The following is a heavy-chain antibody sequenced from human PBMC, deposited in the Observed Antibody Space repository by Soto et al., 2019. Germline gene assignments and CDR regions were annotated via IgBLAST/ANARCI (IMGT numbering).Heavy chain of an antibody. CDR2: TYYRSRWDN. J-gene: IGHJ3*02. Sequence: SQTLSLTCVISGDSVSSNSAAWNWIRQSPSRGLEWLGRTYYRSRWDNDYAVSVRSRITVNADTSKNQFSLHLNSVTPEDTAVYYCARGVVNAFDIWGQGTMVTVSS. CDR3: ARGVVNAFDI. CDR1: GDSVSSNSAA. D-gene: IGHD3-3*01. V-gene: IGHV6-1*01.